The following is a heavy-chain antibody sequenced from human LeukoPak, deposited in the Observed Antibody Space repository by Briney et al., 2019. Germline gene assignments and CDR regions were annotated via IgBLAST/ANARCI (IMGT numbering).Heavy chain of an antibody. Sequence: PGRSLRLSCAASGFTFDDYAMHWVRQAPGKCLEWVSGISWNSGSIGYADSVKGRFTISRDNAKNSLYLQMNSLRAEDTALYYCAKGGGGSSWYFHDAFDVWGQGTMVTVSS. CDR2: ISWNSGSI. V-gene: IGHV3-9*01. CDR1: GFTFDDYA. J-gene: IGHJ3*01. CDR3: AKGGGGSSWYFHDAFDV. D-gene: IGHD6-13*01.